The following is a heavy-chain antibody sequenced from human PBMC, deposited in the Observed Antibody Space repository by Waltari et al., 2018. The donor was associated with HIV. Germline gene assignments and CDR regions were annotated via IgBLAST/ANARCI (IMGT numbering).Heavy chain of an antibody. CDR3: ARQLYYDFWSGLKWGDGMDV. J-gene: IGHJ6*02. V-gene: IGHV4-39*01. Sequence: QLQLQESGPGLVKPSETLSLTCTVSGDSISSSVYYWGWIRQPPGKGLEWIGSIYDSGTTYYDPSLKSRVTMSVDTSKNQFSLKMSSVTAGDTAVYYCARQLYYDFWSGLKWGDGMDVWGQGTTVTVAS. CDR1: GDSISSSVYY. D-gene: IGHD3-3*01. CDR2: IYDSGTT.